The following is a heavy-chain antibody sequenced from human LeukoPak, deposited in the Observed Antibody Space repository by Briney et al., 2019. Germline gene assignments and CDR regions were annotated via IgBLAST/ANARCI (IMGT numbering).Heavy chain of an antibody. Sequence: GESLRLSCAVSGLTVSDNYMTWIRQAPGKGLEWVSVIYSGGGTAYADSAKGRFTFSRDNSKNTLYLQMNSLRADDTALYYCARRYSGSLNAFDIWGQGTMVTVSS. CDR3: ARRYSGSLNAFDI. J-gene: IGHJ3*02. V-gene: IGHV3-66*01. CDR2: IYSGGGT. D-gene: IGHD1-26*01. CDR1: GLTVSDNY.